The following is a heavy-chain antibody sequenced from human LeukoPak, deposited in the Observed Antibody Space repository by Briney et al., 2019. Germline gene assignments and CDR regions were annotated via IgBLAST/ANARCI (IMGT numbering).Heavy chain of an antibody. Sequence: ASVKVSCKASGYIFSNFFSSYGISWVRQAPGQGLEWMGWISPYNGNTKYAQKFQGRVTVTTDTSTSTAYMVLRSLRSDDTAVYYCASGYYSDGSGYSPADYWGQGTLVTVSS. CDR2: ISPYNGNT. CDR1: GYIFSNFFSSYG. CDR3: ASGYYSDGSGYSPADY. V-gene: IGHV1-18*01. D-gene: IGHD3-22*01. J-gene: IGHJ4*02.